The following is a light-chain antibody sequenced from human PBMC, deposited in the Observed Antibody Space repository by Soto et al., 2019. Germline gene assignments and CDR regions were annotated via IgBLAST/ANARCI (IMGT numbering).Light chain of an antibody. J-gene: IGKJ3*01. Sequence: DIQMTQSPSTLSASVGDRVTITCRASQSISTWLAWYQQKPGKAPKLLIYDASSLQSGVPSRFSGHGSGTDFTLTISSLQPEDFATYYCQQTYSTGIFTFGPGTKVDFK. V-gene: IGKV1-5*01. CDR2: DAS. CDR1: QSISTW. CDR3: QQTYSTGIFT.